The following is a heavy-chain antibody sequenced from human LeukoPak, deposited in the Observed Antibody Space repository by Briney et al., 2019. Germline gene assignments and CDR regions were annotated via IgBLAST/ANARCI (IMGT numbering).Heavy chain of an antibody. D-gene: IGHD1-26*01. CDR3: TRDNPYSESLAADDAFDI. CDR2: ISSSSSYI. J-gene: IGHJ3*02. Sequence: GGSLSLSCAASGFTFSTYSMHWVRQAPGKGLEWVSSISSSSSYIYYADSVKGRFTISRDNAKNSLYLQMNSLRAEDTAVYYCTRDNPYSESLAADDAFDIWGQGTMVTVSS. V-gene: IGHV3-21*01. CDR1: GFTFSTYS.